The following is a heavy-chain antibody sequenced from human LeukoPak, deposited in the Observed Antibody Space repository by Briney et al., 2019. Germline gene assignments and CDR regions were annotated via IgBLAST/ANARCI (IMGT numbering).Heavy chain of an antibody. V-gene: IGHV3-53*01. CDR3: AKAFRDYVPFDY. J-gene: IGHJ4*02. D-gene: IGHD4-17*01. Sequence: GGSLRLSCAASGFTVSNNNMNWVRQAPGKGLEWVSGIYSGDSTYYADSVKGRFTISRHNSKNTLYLQMNSLRAEDTAVYYCAKAFRDYVPFDYWGQGTLVTVSS. CDR2: IYSGDST. CDR1: GFTVSNNN.